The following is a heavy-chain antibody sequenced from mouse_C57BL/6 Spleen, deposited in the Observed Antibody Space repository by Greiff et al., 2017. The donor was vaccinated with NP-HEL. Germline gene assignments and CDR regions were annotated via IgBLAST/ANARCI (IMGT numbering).Heavy chain of an antibody. CDR2: IYPGNGDT. D-gene: IGHD2-4*01. CDR1: GYTFTSYN. CDR3: ARSRSTMSPRAMDY. V-gene: IGHV1-12*01. J-gene: IGHJ4*01. Sequence: QVQLQQSGAELVRPGASVKMSCKASGYTFTSYNMHWVKQTPRQGLEWIGAIYPGNGDTSYNQKFKGKATLTVDKSSSTAYMQLSSLTSEDYSVYCCARSRSTMSPRAMDYWGQGTSVTVSS.